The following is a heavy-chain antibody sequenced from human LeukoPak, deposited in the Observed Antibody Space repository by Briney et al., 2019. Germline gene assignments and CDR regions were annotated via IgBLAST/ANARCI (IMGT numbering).Heavy chain of an antibody. J-gene: IGHJ4*02. V-gene: IGHV3-11*04. CDR3: ARENYDSSGYYLNFDY. CDR2: ISNPSSTR. Sequence: PGGSLRLSCDASGFIFSDYYMSWVRQAPGKGLEWISYISNPSSTRYYADSVKGRFTISRDNAKNSLYLQMNSLRAEDTAVYYCARENYDSSGYYLNFDYWGQGTLVTVSS. D-gene: IGHD3-22*01. CDR1: GFIFSDYY.